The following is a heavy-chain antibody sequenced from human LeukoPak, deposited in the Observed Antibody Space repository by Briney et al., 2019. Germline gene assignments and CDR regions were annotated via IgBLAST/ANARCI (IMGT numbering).Heavy chain of an antibody. CDR2: IFPIFGTA. CDR3: ARDRGDYGDYGAFDI. V-gene: IGHV1-69*13. D-gene: IGHD4-17*01. Sequence: GASVNISGKASGGTFSSYAISWVRHAPVQGLESRAGIFPIFGTANYAQKFQGRVTITADESTSTAYMELSSLRSEDTAVYYCARDRGDYGDYGAFDIWGQGTMVTVSS. J-gene: IGHJ3*02. CDR1: GGTFSSYA.